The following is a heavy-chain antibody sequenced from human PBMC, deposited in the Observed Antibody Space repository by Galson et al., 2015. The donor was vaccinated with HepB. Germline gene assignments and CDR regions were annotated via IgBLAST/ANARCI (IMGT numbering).Heavy chain of an antibody. J-gene: IGHJ4*02. CDR2: ISPNSGGT. CDR3: ARGGKSAADPFDY. Sequence: SVKASCKASGYTFTGYYIHWVRQAPGQGLEWMGRISPNSGGTNYAQKFQGRVTMTRDTSITTAYMELNRLISDDTVVYFCARGGKSAADPFDYWGQGTLVTVSS. V-gene: IGHV1-2*05. CDR1: GYTFTGYY. D-gene: IGHD6-13*01.